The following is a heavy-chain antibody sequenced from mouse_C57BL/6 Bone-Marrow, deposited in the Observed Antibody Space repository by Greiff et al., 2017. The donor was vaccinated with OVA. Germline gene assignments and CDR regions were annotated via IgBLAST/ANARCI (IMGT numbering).Heavy chain of an antibody. CDR3: ARVSGGNFAY. CDR1: GYAFSSSW. CDR2: IYPGDGDT. Sequence: QVQLQQSGPELVKPGASVKISCKASGYAFSSSWMNWVKQRPGKGLEWIGRIYPGDGDTNYNGKFKGKATLTADKSSSTAYMQLSSLTSEDSAVYFCARVSGGNFAYWGQGTLVTVSA. V-gene: IGHV1-82*01. D-gene: IGHD2-1*01. J-gene: IGHJ3*01.